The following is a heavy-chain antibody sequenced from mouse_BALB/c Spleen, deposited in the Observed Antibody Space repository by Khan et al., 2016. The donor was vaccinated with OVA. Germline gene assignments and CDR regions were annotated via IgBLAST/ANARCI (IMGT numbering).Heavy chain of an antibody. D-gene: IGHD2-2*01. CDR2: IDPFSGDT. V-gene: IGHV1S135*01. CDR1: GYSFTTYY. CDR3: TRRGYVAWFTY. J-gene: IGHJ3*01. Sequence: EVQLQESGPELMKPGTSVKISCKASGYSFTTYYIHWVMQSPGKSLEWIGYIDPFSGDTTFNQKFKGKATLTVDKSSSTAYIHLSNLTSEDSAIYYCTRRGYVAWFTYWGQGTLVTVSA.